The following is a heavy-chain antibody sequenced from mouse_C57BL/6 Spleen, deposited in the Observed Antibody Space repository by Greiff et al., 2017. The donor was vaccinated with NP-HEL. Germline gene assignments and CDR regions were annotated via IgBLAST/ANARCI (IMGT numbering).Heavy chain of an antibody. CDR3: AREETAQDAMDY. Sequence: VQLQQPGAELVRPGSSVKLSCKASGYTFTSYWMHWVKQRPIQGLEWIGNIDPSDSETHYNQKFKDKATLTVDKSSSTAYMQLSSLTSEDSAVYYCAREETAQDAMDYWGQGTSVTVSS. CDR2: IDPSDSET. V-gene: IGHV1-52*01. D-gene: IGHD3-2*02. CDR1: GYTFTSYW. J-gene: IGHJ4*01.